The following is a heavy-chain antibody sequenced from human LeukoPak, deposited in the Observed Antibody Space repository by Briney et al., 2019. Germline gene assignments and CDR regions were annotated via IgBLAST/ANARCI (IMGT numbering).Heavy chain of an antibody. CDR1: GGSFSGYY. CDR2: INHSGST. V-gene: IGHV4-34*01. Sequence: SETLSLTCAVYGGSFSGYYWSWIRQPPGKGLEWIGEINHSGSTNYNPSLKSRVTISVDTSKNQFSLKLSSVTAADTAVYYCARGEPGAATPPRDSSSPRPGYYYMDVWGKGTTVTVSS. J-gene: IGHJ6*03. CDR3: ARGEPGAATPPRDSSSPRPGYYYMDV. D-gene: IGHD6-6*01.